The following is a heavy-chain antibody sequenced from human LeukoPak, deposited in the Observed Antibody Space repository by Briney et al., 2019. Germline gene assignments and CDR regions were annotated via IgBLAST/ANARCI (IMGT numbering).Heavy chain of an antibody. CDR1: GGSVSSTTYY. CDR3: ARYVVYGSGKYYFDY. J-gene: IGHJ4*02. V-gene: IGHV4-39*01. D-gene: IGHD3-10*01. CDR2: INYSGST. Sequence: SETLSLTCTVSGGSVSSTTYYWSWIRQPPGKGLEWIASINYSGSTYYNLSLKSRVTISVDTSENQFSLKLSSVTAADTAVYYCARYVVYGSGKYYFDYWGQGTLVTVSS.